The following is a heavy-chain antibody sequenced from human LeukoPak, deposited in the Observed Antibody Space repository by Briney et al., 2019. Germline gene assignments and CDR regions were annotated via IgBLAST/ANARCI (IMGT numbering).Heavy chain of an antibody. J-gene: IGHJ6*03. V-gene: IGHV3-7*01. CDR3: ARDRIAARNYYYYYYMDV. D-gene: IGHD6-6*01. CDR2: IKQDGSEK. CDR1: GFTFSSYW. Sequence: PGGSLRLSCAASGFTFSSYWMSWVRQAPGKGLEWVANIKQDGSEKYYVDSVKGRFAISRDNAKNSLYLQMNSLRAEDTAVYYCARDRIAARNYYYYYYMDVWGKGTTVTISS.